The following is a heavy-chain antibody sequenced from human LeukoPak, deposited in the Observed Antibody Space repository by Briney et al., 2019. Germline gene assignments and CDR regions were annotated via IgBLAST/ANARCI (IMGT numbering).Heavy chain of an antibody. CDR1: GFTFDDYT. Sequence: GGSLRLSCAASGFTFDDYTMHWVRQAPGKGLEWVSLISWDGGSTYYADSVKGRFTISRDNSKNSLYLQMNSLRTEDTALYYCAKEAAHYCSGGSCYSGDAFDIWGQGTMVTVSS. J-gene: IGHJ3*02. D-gene: IGHD2-15*01. CDR3: AKEAAHYCSGGSCYSGDAFDI. CDR2: ISWDGGST. V-gene: IGHV3-43*01.